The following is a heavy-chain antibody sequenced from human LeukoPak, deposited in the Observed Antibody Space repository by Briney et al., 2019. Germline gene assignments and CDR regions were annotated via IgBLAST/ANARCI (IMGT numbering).Heavy chain of an antibody. CDR2: ISPIFGTA. Sequence: GASVKVSCKASGGTFSSYAISWVRQAPGQGLEWMGGISPIFGTANYAQKFQGRVTITTDESTSTAYMELSSLRSEDTAVYYCARVQRPDSSGYYYFAFDIWGQGTMVTVSS. CDR1: GGTFSSYA. D-gene: IGHD3-22*01. CDR3: ARVQRPDSSGYYYFAFDI. V-gene: IGHV1-69*05. J-gene: IGHJ3*02.